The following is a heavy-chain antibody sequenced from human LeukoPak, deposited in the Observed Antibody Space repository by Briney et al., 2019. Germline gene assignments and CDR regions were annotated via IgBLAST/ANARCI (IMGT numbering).Heavy chain of an antibody. CDR2: IYTSGST. D-gene: IGHD3-10*01. J-gene: IGHJ4*02. Sequence: SETLSLTCTVSGGSISSYYWSWIMQPAGKGLEWIGRIYTSGSTNYNPSLKSRVTMSVDTSKNQFSLKLSSVTAADTAVYYCATTMVRGVIIRDYWGQGTLVTVSS. CDR1: GGSISSYY. CDR3: ATTMVRGVIIRDY. V-gene: IGHV4-4*07.